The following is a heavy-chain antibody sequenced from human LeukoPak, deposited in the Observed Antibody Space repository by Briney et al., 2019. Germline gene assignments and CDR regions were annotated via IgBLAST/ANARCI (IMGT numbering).Heavy chain of an antibody. CDR3: ARDTRNLFDP. V-gene: IGHV6-1*01. J-gene: IGHJ5*02. CDR1: GDNVSSNSAA. Sequence: SQPLSLPCAISGDNVSSNSAAWNWLRQSPSRRLEWLGSTYYRSKWYNDYAVSVKSRITINPDTSKNQFSLQLNSVTPEDTAVYYCARDTRNLFDPWGQGTLVTVSS. CDR2: TYYRSKWYN.